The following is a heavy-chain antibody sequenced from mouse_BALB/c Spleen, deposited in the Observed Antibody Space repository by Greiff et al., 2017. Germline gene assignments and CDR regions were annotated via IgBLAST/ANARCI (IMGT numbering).Heavy chain of an antibody. CDR3: TTQLEYAMDY. J-gene: IGHJ4*01. D-gene: IGHD3-1*01. Sequence: LQQPGSELVRPGASVKLSCKASGYTFTSYWMHWVKQRPGQGLEWIGNIYPGSGSTNYDEKFKSKATLTVDTSSSTAYMQLSSLTSEDSAVYYCTTQLEYAMDYWGQGTSVTVSS. CDR2: IYPGSGST. V-gene: IGHV1S22*01. CDR1: GYTFTSYW.